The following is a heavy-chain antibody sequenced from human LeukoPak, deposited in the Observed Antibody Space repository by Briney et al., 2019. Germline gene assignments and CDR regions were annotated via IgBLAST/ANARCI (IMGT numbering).Heavy chain of an antibody. CDR1: GGSSSGYY. D-gene: IGHD3-10*01. V-gene: IGHV4-34*01. Sequence: RTSETLSLTCAVYGGSSSGYYWSWIRQPPGKGLEWIGEINHSGSTNYNPSLKSRVTISVDTSKNQFSLKLSSVTAADTAVYYCARSGLTLWGQGTLVTVSS. CDR3: ARSGLTL. CDR2: INHSGST. J-gene: IGHJ4*02.